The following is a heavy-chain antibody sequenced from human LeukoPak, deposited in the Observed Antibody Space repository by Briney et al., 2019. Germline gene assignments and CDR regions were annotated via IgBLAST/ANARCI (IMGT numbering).Heavy chain of an antibody. V-gene: IGHV3-30*03. CDR1: GFTFSSYG. CDR3: AIGPDYFDY. Sequence: GGSLRLSCAASGFTFSSYGMHWVRQAPGKGLEWVAVISYDGSNKYYADSVKGRFTISRDNSKNTLYLQMNSLRAEDTAVYYCAIGPDYFDYWGQGTLVTVSS. J-gene: IGHJ4*02. CDR2: ISYDGSNK.